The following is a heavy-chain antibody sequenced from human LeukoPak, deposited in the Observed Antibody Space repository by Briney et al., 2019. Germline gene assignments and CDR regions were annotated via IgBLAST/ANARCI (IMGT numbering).Heavy chain of an antibody. J-gene: IGHJ4*02. CDR2: IIPVFNAA. Sequence: SVKVSCKASGGTFFSYTFSWVRQAPGQGLEWVGGIIPVFNAANYAQKFQGRVTITADGSTSTAYMELASLRSEDTAVYYCARDSPTMGFDYWGQGSLVTVSS. V-gene: IGHV1-69*01. D-gene: IGHD5-24*01. CDR1: GGTFFSYT. CDR3: ARDSPTMGFDY.